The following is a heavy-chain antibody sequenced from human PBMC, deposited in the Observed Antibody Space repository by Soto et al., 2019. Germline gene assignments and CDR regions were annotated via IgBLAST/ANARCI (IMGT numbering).Heavy chain of an antibody. Sequence: VGSLRLSCVASGFSFSVYSMNWVRQAPGKGLQWVSYISSSSDNTYYADSVKGRFTVSRDNAKNALFLQMNSLRDDDTATYYCARLPKGSLVTAWGQGTRVTVSS. CDR2: ISSSSDNT. CDR1: GFSFSVYS. J-gene: IGHJ4*02. D-gene: IGHD2-21*02. V-gene: IGHV3-48*02. CDR3: ARLPKGSLVTA.